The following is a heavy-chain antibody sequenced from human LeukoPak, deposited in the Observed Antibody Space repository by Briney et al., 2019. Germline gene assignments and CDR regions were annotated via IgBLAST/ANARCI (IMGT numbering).Heavy chain of an antibody. CDR3: ASTGVGGVFDY. Sequence: PGGSLRLSCAASGFTFSSYWMSWVRQAPGKGLERVANIKQDGSEKYYVDSVKGRFTISRDNAKNSLYLQMNSLRAEDTAVYYCASTGVGGVFDYWGQGTLVTVSS. D-gene: IGHD1-26*01. J-gene: IGHJ4*02. V-gene: IGHV3-7*01. CDR2: IKQDGSEK. CDR1: GFTFSSYW.